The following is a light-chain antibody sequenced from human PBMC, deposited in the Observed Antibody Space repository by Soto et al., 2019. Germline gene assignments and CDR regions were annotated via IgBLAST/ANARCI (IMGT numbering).Light chain of an antibody. J-gene: IGLJ1*01. CDR1: SSDVGSYNL. CDR3: CSYAGSSTYV. V-gene: IGLV2-23*01. CDR2: EAS. Sequence: QSVLTQPASVSGSAGQSITISCTGTSSDVGSYNLVSWYQQHPGKAPKLMIYEASKRPSGVSDRFSGSKSGTTASLTISGLQAEDEADYYCCSYAGSSTYVFGTGTKVTVL.